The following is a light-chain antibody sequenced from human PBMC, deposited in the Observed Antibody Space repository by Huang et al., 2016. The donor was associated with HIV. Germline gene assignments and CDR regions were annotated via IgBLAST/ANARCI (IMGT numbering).Light chain of an antibody. CDR2: DAA. Sequence: DIVLTQSQATLSLSPGESATLSCRAGQSVGSYLAWYQQTPGQAPRLLVSDAAHRATGIPARFSCSGSGTDFTLTISSLEPEDFAVYYCHQHSSRPGTFGQGTRVEIK. CDR1: QSVGSY. CDR3: HQHSSRPGT. V-gene: IGKV3-11*01. J-gene: IGKJ1*01.